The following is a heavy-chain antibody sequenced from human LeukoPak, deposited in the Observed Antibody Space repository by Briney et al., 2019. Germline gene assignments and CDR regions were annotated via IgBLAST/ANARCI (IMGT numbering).Heavy chain of an antibody. V-gene: IGHV3-23*01. CDR2: ISGSSGST. Sequence: PGGSLRLSCAASGFTFSSSAMSWVRQAPGKGLEWVSTISGSSGSTYYADSVKGRFTISRDNSKNTLYLQMNSLRAEDTAEYYCAKARLVVSSPSDAFDIWGQGTMVTASS. D-gene: IGHD3-22*01. J-gene: IGHJ3*02. CDR1: GFTFSSSA. CDR3: AKARLVVSSPSDAFDI.